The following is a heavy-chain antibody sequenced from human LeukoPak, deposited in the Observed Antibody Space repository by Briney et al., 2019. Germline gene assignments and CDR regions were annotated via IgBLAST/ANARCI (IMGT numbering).Heavy chain of an antibody. Sequence: ASVKVSCKASGYTFTSYAMHWVRQAPGQGLEWMGWINAGNGNTKYSQEFQGRVTITRDTSASTAYMEPRSLRSDDTAVYYCARDRTLTTMGRDYYYYYMDVWGKGTTVTVSS. V-gene: IGHV1-3*01. CDR2: INAGNGNT. CDR3: ARDRTLTTMGRDYYYYYMDV. J-gene: IGHJ6*03. D-gene: IGHD1-14*01. CDR1: GYTFTSYA.